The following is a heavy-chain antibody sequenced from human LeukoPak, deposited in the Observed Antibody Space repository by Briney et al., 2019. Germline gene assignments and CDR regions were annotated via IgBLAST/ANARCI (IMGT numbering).Heavy chain of an antibody. CDR1: GFPFEIYW. CDR3: AKEKTVAGWYFDL. V-gene: IGHV3-7*01. Sequence: GGSLRLSCVASGFPFEIYWMSWVRQGPGKGLEWVANIKSDGSEEYYADSVKGRLTVSRDNAKNSLFLQMNSLRVEDTAVYYCAKEKTVAGWYFDLWGRGTLATVSS. J-gene: IGHJ2*01. CDR2: IKSDGSEE. D-gene: IGHD6-19*01.